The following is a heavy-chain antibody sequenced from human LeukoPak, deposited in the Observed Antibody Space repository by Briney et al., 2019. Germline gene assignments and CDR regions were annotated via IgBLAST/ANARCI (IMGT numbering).Heavy chain of an antibody. V-gene: IGHV3-23*01. CDR3: AKRYCGGDCYAQYFQH. CDR1: GFTFSSYA. J-gene: IGHJ1*01. CDR2: ISGSGGST. D-gene: IGHD2-21*02. Sequence: TGGSLRLSCAASGFTFSSYAMSWVRQAPGKGLEWVSAISGSGGSTYYADSVKGRCTISRDNSKNTLYLQMNSLRAEDTDVYYCAKRYCGGDCYAQYFQHWGQGTLVTVSS.